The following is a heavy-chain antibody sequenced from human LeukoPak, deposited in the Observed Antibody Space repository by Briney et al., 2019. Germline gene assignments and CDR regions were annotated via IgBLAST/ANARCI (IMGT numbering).Heavy chain of an antibody. CDR1: GFSLSTSGVG. D-gene: IGHD6-13*01. CDR3: AHRRNFFRAAAGMETHLDD. V-gene: IGHV2-5*02. Sequence: SGPTLVKPTQTLTLTCTFSGFSLSTSGVGVGWIRQPPGKALEWLALLYLDDDKRYSPSLKSRLTITKDTSKNQVVLTMTNMDPVETAIYYCAHRRNFFRAAAGMETHLDDWGQGTLVTVSS. CDR2: LYLDDDK. J-gene: IGHJ4*02.